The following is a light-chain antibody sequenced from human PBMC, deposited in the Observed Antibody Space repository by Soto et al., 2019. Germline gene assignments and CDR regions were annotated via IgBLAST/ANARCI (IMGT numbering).Light chain of an antibody. CDR2: VEGSGSY. CDR1: SGHSSYI. Sequence: QPMLTQSSSASASLGSSVKLTCTLSSGHSSYIIAWHQQQPGKAPRYLMKVEGSGSYNKGSGVPDRFSGSSSGADRYLTISNLQSEDEAEYYCETSDSNTRVFGGGTKVTVL. J-gene: IGLJ3*02. CDR3: ETSDSNTRV. V-gene: IGLV4-60*03.